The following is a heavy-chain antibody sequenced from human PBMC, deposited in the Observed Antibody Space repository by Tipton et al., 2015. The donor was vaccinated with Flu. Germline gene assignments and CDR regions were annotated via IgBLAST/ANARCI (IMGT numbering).Heavy chain of an antibody. CDR3: ARDGGSRDCTSISCYGDWSFDS. Sequence: TLSLTCTVSGGSISSTSYYWGWIRQPPGKGLEWIGNIYSSGTTHYSPSLKSRVTISLDMSKNQFSLKLNSVTAADTAVYYCARDGGSRDCTSISCYGDWSFDSWGQGDLVTVSS. J-gene: IGHJ4*02. V-gene: IGHV4-39*07. D-gene: IGHD2-2*01. CDR2: IYSSGTT. CDR1: GGSISSTSYY.